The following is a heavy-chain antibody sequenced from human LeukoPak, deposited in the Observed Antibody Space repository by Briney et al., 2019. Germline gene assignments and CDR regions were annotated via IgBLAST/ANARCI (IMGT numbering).Heavy chain of an antibody. CDR2: IYTSGST. V-gene: IGHV4-61*02. CDR3: ARDPGYYYGMDV. Sequence: SETLSLTCTVSGGSISSSSYYWSWIRQPAGTGLEWIGRIYTSGSTNYNPSLKSRVTMSVDTSKNQFSLKLSSVTAADTAVYYCARDPGYYYGMDVWGQGTTVTVSS. CDR1: GGSISSSSYY. J-gene: IGHJ6*02.